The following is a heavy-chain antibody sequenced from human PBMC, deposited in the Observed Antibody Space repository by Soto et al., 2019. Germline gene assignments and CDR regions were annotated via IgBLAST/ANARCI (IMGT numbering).Heavy chain of an antibody. Sequence: SETLSLTCTVSGGSISSSSYYWGWIRPPPGKGLEWIGSIYYSGSTYYNPSLKSRVTISVDTSKNQFSLKLSSVTAADTAVYYCARPGITIFGGIDYFDYWGQGTLVTVSS. CDR2: IYYSGST. V-gene: IGHV4-39*01. CDR3: ARPGITIFGGIDYFDY. D-gene: IGHD3-3*01. CDR1: GGSISSSSYY. J-gene: IGHJ4*02.